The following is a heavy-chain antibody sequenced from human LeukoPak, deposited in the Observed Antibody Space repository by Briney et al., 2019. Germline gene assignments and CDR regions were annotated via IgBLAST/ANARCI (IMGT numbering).Heavy chain of an antibody. J-gene: IGHJ5*02. Sequence: ASVKVSCKASGYTFTSYDINWVRQATGQGLEWMGWMNPNSGNTGYAQKFQGRVTMTRNTSISTAYMELSSLRSEDTAVYYCAREGRQQWLVGHNGFDPWGQGTLVTVSS. D-gene: IGHD6-19*01. CDR2: MNPNSGNT. CDR1: GYTFTSYD. CDR3: AREGRQQWLVGHNGFDP. V-gene: IGHV1-8*01.